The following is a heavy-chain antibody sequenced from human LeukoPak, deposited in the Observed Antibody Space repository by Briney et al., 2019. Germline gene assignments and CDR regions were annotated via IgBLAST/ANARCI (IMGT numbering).Heavy chain of an antibody. Sequence: SETLSLTCAVYGGSFSGYYWSWIRQPPGKGLEWIGEINHSGSTNYNPSLKSRVTISVDTSKNQFSLKLSSVTAADTAVYYWARRYYYGSGSYSHWGQGTLVTVSS. CDR3: ARRYYYGSGSYSH. J-gene: IGHJ4*02. CDR2: INHSGST. V-gene: IGHV4-34*01. D-gene: IGHD3-10*01. CDR1: GGSFSGYY.